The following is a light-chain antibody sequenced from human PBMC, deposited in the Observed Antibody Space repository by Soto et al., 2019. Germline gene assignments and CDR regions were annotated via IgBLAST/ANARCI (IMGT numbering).Light chain of an antibody. Sequence: KLLAPAPTTLSVSPGERATLSCRASQSVSSNLAWYQQKPGQAPRLLVYGASNRATGIPDRFSGSGSGTEFTLTISRLQSEDFAVYYCQNYNNWPPWTFGQGTKVDIK. V-gene: IGKV3-15*01. CDR3: QNYNNWPPWT. J-gene: IGKJ1*01. CDR1: QSVSSN. CDR2: GAS.